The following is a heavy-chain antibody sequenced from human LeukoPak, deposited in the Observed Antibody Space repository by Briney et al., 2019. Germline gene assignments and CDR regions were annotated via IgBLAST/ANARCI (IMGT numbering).Heavy chain of an antibody. CDR1: GYTFTGYY. CDR2: INPNSGGT. Sequence: ASVKVSCKASGYTFTGYYMHWVRQAPGQGLEWKGWINPNSGGTNYAQKFQGRVTMTRDTSISTAYMELSRLRSDDTAVYYCAREPYDCSGGSCYTWFDPWGQGTLVTVSS. D-gene: IGHD2-15*01. V-gene: IGHV1-2*02. J-gene: IGHJ5*02. CDR3: AREPYDCSGGSCYTWFDP.